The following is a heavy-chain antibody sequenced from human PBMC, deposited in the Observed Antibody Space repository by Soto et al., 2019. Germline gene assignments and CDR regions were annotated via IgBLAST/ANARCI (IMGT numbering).Heavy chain of an antibody. V-gene: IGHV1-18*01. CDR1: GYTFTSYG. CDR2: ISAYHGNT. J-gene: IGHJ4*02. D-gene: IGHD1-20*01. Sequence: QVQLVQSGAEVKKPGASVKVSCKASGYTFTSYGISWVRQAPGQGLEWMGWISAYHGNTNYAQKLQGRVTMTTDTSTSTAYMELRSLRSDDTAVYYGARVRSRLYNWNDGLLDYSGQGTLVTVSS. CDR3: ARVRSRLYNWNDGLLDY.